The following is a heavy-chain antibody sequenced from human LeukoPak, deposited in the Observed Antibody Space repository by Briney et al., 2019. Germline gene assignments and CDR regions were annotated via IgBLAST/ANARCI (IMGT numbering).Heavy chain of an antibody. CDR1: GFTFSAYA. J-gene: IGHJ3*02. Sequence: PGRSLRLSCAASGFTFSAYAMHWVRQAPGKGLERVAVISYDGSNKYYADSVKGRFTISGDKSKDTLYLQMNSLRPEDTAVYYCARGPGPIAGAKNPFDIWGQGTMVTVSS. CDR3: ARGPGPIAGAKNPFDI. D-gene: IGHD1-26*01. CDR2: ISYDGSNK. V-gene: IGHV3-30*01.